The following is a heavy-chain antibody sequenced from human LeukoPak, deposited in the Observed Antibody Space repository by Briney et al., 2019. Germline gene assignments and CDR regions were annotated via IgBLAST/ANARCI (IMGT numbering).Heavy chain of an antibody. CDR3: ATTWRWIQPRYDY. CDR1: GYTFTGYY. CDR2: FDPEDDKT. J-gene: IGHJ4*02. D-gene: IGHD5-18*01. V-gene: IGHV1-24*01. Sequence: ASVKVSCKASGYTFTGYYMHWVRQAPGKGLEWMGGFDPEDDKTIYAQKYQDRVTMTEDTSTDTAYMELSSLRSDDTAVFYCATTWRWIQPRYDYWGQGTLVTVSS.